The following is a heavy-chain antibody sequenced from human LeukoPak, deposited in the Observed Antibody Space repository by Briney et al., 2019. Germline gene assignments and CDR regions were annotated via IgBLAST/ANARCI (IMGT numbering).Heavy chain of an antibody. CDR1: EFTFSGSA. D-gene: IGHD3-9*01. CDR2: IRSKANSYAT. Sequence: GGSLRLSCAASEFTFSGSAMHWVRQASGKGLEWVGRIRSKANSYATAYAASVKGRFTISRDDSKNAAYLQMNSLKTEDTAVYYCTRPPPEYDILTGNNWFDPWGQGTLVTVSS. J-gene: IGHJ5*02. CDR3: TRPPPEYDILTGNNWFDP. V-gene: IGHV3-73*01.